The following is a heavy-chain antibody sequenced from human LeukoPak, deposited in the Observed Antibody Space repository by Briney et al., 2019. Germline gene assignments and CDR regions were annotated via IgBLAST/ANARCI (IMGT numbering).Heavy chain of an antibody. V-gene: IGHV3-48*01. CDR3: ASAGNSGY. Sequence: GGSLRLSCAVSGFTFSSYSMNWVHQAPGKGLEWVSYISYSGSTIYYADSVKGRFTISRDNGKNSLNLQMNSLRAEDTAVYYCASAGNSGYWGQGTLVTVSS. J-gene: IGHJ4*02. CDR1: GFTFSSYS. D-gene: IGHD5-12*01. CDR2: ISYSGSTI.